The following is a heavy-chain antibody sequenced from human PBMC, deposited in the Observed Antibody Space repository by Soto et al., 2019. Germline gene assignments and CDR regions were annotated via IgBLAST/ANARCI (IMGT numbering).Heavy chain of an antibody. D-gene: IGHD3-10*01. CDR3: ARDEGFGELTWFDP. J-gene: IGHJ5*02. V-gene: IGHV4-4*07. CDR2: IYTSGSP. CDR1: GGSISSHY. Sequence: QVQLQESGPGLVKPSETLSLTCTVSGGSISSHYWNWIRQPAGKGLEWIGRIYTSGSPNYNPSLKSRVTMSVDTSKNQFSLKLSSVTAAETAVYYCARDEGFGELTWFDPWGQGTLVTVSS.